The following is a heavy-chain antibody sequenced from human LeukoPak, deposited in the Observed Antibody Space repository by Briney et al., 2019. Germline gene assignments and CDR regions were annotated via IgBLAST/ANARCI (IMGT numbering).Heavy chain of an antibody. J-gene: IGHJ4*02. CDR2: IGPSTSHI. Sequence: GGSLRLSCAASGFTFSTYSMTWVRQAPGKGLEWVSSIGPSTSHIYYADSLKGRFTISRDNAKNSLYLQMNSLRAEDTAVYYCARYYYYDNSAYQYYFDYWGQGTLVTVSS. V-gene: IGHV3-21*01. CDR1: GFTFSTYS. CDR3: ARYYYYDNSAYQYYFDY. D-gene: IGHD3-22*01.